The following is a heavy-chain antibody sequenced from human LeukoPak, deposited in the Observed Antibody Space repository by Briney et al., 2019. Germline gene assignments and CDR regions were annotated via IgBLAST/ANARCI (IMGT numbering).Heavy chain of an antibody. CDR3: ARDGAGPPFDAFDI. Sequence: SETLSLTCAVSGGSISSSNWWSWVRPPPGKGLEWIGGIYHSGSTNYNPSLKSRVTISVDKSKNQFSLKLSSVTAADTAVYYCARDGAGPPFDAFDIWGQGTMVTVSS. V-gene: IGHV4-4*02. D-gene: IGHD6-19*01. CDR2: IYHSGST. CDR1: GGSISSSNW. J-gene: IGHJ3*02.